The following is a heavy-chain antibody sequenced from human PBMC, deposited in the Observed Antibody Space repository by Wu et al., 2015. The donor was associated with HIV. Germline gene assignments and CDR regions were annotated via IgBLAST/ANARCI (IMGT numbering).Heavy chain of an antibody. D-gene: IGHD6-13*01. CDR1: GYTFTNYG. V-gene: IGHV1-18*01. J-gene: IGHJ6*03. CDR2: ISGKNDDT. CDR3: VTSSNFRNSGRDYYYMDV. Sequence: QLVQSGPEVKKAGSSVKVSCKASGYTFTNYGTSWVRQAPGQRLEWMGWISGKNDDTSYAQKLQARVTMTKDTSTRTAFLEVRSLRSDDTAVYYCVTSSNFRNSGRDYYYMDVWGKGTTVIVSS.